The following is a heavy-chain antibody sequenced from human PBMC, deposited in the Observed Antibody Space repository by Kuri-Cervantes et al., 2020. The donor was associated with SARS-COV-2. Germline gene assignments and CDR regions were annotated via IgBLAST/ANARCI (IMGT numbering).Heavy chain of an antibody. CDR1: GFTFSSCD. Sequence: GGSLRLSCAASGFTFSSCDMHWVRQATGKGPEWVSAIGTAGDTYYPGSVKGRFTISRENAKNSLHLQMNSLRAGDTAVYYCARDLGGPRFGGMDVWGQGTTVTVSS. CDR2: IGTAGDT. CDR3: ARDLGGPRFGGMDV. V-gene: IGHV3-13*01. D-gene: IGHD3-16*01. J-gene: IGHJ6*02.